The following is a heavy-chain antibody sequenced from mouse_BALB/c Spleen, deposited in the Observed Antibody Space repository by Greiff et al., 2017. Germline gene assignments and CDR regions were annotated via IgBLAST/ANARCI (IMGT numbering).Heavy chain of an antibody. J-gene: IGHJ4*01. CDR2: ISDGGSYT. CDR1: GFTFSDYY. D-gene: IGHD3-2*02. Sequence: QVVESGGGLVKPGGSLKLSCAASGFTFSDYYMYWVRQTPEKRLEWVATISDGGSYTYYPDSVKGRFTISRDNAKNNLYLQMSSLKSEDTAMYYCASLRGDYWGQGTSVTVAS. CDR3: ASLRGDY. V-gene: IGHV5-4*02.